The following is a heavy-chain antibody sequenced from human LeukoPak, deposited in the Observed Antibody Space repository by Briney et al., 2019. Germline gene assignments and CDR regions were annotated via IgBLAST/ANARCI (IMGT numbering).Heavy chain of an antibody. V-gene: IGHV1-2*02. Sequence: ASVKVSCKASGYTFTGYYMHWVRQAPGQGLEWMGWINPNSGGTNYAQKFQGRVTMTRDTSISTAYMELSRLRSDDTAVYYCARALYYYDSSGYYPGNFQHWGQGTLVTVSS. CDR3: ARALYYYDSSGYYPGNFQH. CDR1: GYTFTGYY. CDR2: INPNSGGT. D-gene: IGHD3-22*01. J-gene: IGHJ1*01.